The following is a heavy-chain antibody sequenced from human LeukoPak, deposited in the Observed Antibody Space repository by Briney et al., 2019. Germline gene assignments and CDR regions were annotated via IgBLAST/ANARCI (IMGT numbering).Heavy chain of an antibody. V-gene: IGHV3-66*01. J-gene: IGHJ5*02. CDR3: ARVXXPNWFDP. Sequence: LSCAASGFTVTSXXXSWVRQXPXXXLDWVSIIYSGGGAYYADSVKGRFTISRDNSRNTLFLQMNSMRAEDTAMYYCARVXXPNWFDPWGQGTXXXVSS. CDR2: IYSGGGA. CDR1: GFTVTSXX.